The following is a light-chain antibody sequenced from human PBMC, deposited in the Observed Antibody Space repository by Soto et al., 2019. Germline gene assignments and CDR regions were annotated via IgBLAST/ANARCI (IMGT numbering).Light chain of an antibody. Sequence: QSVLTQPPSASGTPGQRVSISCSGYSSSIGTNFVYWYQQLPGTAPKVLIHSNNQRPSGVPDRFSGSKSGTSASLAISGLRSEDEADYYCAAWDDNLSTYVFGSGTKVTDL. CDR3: AAWDDNLSTYV. CDR2: SNN. V-gene: IGLV1-47*02. J-gene: IGLJ1*01. CDR1: SSSIGTNF.